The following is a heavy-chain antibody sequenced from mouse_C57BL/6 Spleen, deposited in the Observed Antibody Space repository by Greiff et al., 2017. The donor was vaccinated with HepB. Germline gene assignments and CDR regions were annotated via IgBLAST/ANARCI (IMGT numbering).Heavy chain of an antibody. D-gene: IGHD3-2*02. Sequence: QVQLQQSGAELVKPGASVKISCKASGYAFSSYWMNWVKQRPGKGLEWIGQIYPGDGDTNYNGKFKGKATLTADISSSTAYMQLSSLTSEDSAVYFCARWRAAQATLAMDYWGQGTSVTVSS. V-gene: IGHV1-80*01. CDR1: GYAFSSYW. CDR2: IYPGDGDT. J-gene: IGHJ4*01. CDR3: ARWRAAQATLAMDY.